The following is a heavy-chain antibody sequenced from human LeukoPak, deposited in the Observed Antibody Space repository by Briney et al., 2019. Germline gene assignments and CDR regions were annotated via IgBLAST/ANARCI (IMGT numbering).Heavy chain of an antibody. J-gene: IGHJ4*02. CDR2: IKSKTDGGTT. Sequence: VGSLRLSCAPSGFTFSNACMSWGRQAPGKGLEWGGRIKSKTDGGTTDYAAPVKGRFTISRDDSKNTLYLQMNSLKTEDTAVYYCTTYDFWSGYYLTNYWGQGTLVTVSS. CDR1: GFTFSNAC. CDR3: TTYDFWSGYYLTNY. V-gene: IGHV3-15*01. D-gene: IGHD3-3*01.